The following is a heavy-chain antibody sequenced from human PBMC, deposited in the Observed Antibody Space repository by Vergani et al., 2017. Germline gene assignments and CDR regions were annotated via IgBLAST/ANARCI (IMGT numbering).Heavy chain of an antibody. J-gene: IGHJ4*02. D-gene: IGHD6-19*01. CDR1: GGSISSSSYY. CDR3: ARQAGAARRTPYYFDY. Sequence: QLQLQESGPGLVKPSETLSLTCTVSGGSISSSSYYWGWIRQPPGKGLEWIGSIYYSGSTYYNPSLKSRVTISVDTSKNQFSLKLSSVTAADTAVYYCARQAGAARRTPYYFDYWGQGTLVTVSS. V-gene: IGHV4-39*01. CDR2: IYYSGST.